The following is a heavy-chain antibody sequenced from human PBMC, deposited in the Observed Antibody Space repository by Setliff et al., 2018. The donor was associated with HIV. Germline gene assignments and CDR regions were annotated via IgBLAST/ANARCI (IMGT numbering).Heavy chain of an antibody. CDR2: IYSDGST. Sequence: GGSLRLSCEASGFTVSSSYMAWVRQAPGKGLEWVSTIYSDGSTYHRDSVEGRFTLSRDNSKNTVYLQVGSLRPDDTAMYYCARSRPYNGALDYWGQGTLVTVSS. CDR3: ARSRPYNGALDY. J-gene: IGHJ4*02. V-gene: IGHV3-66*02. CDR1: GFTVSSSY. D-gene: IGHD1-20*01.